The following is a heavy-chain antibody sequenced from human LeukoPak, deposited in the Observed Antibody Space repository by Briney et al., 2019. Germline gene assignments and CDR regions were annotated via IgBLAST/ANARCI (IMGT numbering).Heavy chain of an antibody. CDR1: GGSISSNY. CDR2: ISHSGST. CDR3: TRQNAVSAGYAYDI. J-gene: IGHJ3*02. Sequence: PSETLSLTCTVSGGSISSNYWSWIRQPPGKGLEWIGVISHSGSTNYNPSLKSRVTISVDTSKKYFSLRLSSVTAADTAVYYCTRQNAVSAGYAYDIWGQGTMVSVSS. D-gene: IGHD1-1*01. V-gene: IGHV4-59*08.